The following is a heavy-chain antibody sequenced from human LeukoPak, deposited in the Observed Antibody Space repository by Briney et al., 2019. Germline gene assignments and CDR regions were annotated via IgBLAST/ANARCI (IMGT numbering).Heavy chain of an antibody. V-gene: IGHV3-33*01. J-gene: IGHJ6*02. CDR3: ARAQMATNRYYYYGMDV. CDR1: GFTFSSYG. Sequence: TGGSLRLSCATSGFTFSSYGMHWVRQAPGKGLEWVAVIWYDGSNKYYADSVKGRFTISRDNSKNTLYLQMNSLRAEDTAVYYCARAQMATNRYYYYGMDVWGQGTTVTVSS. CDR2: IWYDGSNK. D-gene: IGHD5-24*01.